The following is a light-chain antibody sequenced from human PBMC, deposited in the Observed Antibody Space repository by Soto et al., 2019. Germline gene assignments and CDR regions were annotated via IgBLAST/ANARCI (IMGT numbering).Light chain of an antibody. CDR1: QSISSW. Sequence: DIQMTQSPSTLSASVGDRVTITGRASQSISSWLAWYQQKPGKAPKLLIYDDSSLESGGPSRFRGSESGTEFNLTISSLQPDDFATYYCQQYNSYPYTVGQGTKLEIK. V-gene: IGKV1-5*01. CDR2: DDS. J-gene: IGKJ2*01. CDR3: QQYNSYPYT.